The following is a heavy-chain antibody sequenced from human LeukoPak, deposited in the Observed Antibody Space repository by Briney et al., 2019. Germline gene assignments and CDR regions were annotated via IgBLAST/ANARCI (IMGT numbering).Heavy chain of an antibody. CDR1: GGSFSGYY. CDR2: INHSGST. CDR3: ARVGYCSSTSCYEDMDV. J-gene: IGHJ6*03. V-gene: IGHV4-34*01. Sequence: SETLSLTCAVYGGSFSGYYWSWIRQPPGKGQEWIGEINHSGSTNYNPSLKSRVTISVDTSKNQFSLKLSSVTAADTAVYYCARVGYCSSTSCYEDMDVWGKGTTVTVSS. D-gene: IGHD2-2*01.